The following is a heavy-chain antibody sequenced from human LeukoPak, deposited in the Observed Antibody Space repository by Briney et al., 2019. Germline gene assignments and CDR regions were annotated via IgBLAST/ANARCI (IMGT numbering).Heavy chain of an antibody. CDR3: ARGDYYGSGSYPPPY. Sequence: PVKVSCKASGGTFSSYAISWVRQAPGQGLEWMGGIIPIFGTANYAQKFQGRVTITADESTSTAYMELSSLRSEDTAVYYCARGDYYGSGSYPPPYWGQGTLVTVSS. V-gene: IGHV1-69*13. J-gene: IGHJ4*02. CDR2: IIPIFGTA. CDR1: GGTFSSYA. D-gene: IGHD3-10*01.